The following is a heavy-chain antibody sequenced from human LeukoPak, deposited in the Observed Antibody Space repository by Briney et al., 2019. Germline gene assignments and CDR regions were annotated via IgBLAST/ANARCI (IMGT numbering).Heavy chain of an antibody. CDR2: IPYDGSNK. Sequence: GRSLRLSCAASGFTFSSYGMHWVRQAPGKGLKWVAVIPYDGSNKYYADSVKGRFTISRDNSKNTLYLQMNSLRAEDTAVYYCAKDRAAAGMGYFDYWGQGTLVTVSS. V-gene: IGHV3-30*18. CDR3: AKDRAAAGMGYFDY. D-gene: IGHD6-13*01. CDR1: GFTFSSYG. J-gene: IGHJ4*02.